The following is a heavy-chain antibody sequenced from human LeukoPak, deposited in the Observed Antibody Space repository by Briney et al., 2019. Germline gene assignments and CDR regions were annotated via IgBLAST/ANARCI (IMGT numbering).Heavy chain of an antibody. CDR3: ARRSGIAVAGAFDY. J-gene: IGHJ4*02. CDR2: IKQDGNDR. D-gene: IGHD6-19*01. V-gene: IGHV3-7*01. Sequence: GGSLRLSCAASGFTFSSYWMTWVRQAPGKGLEWVANIKQDGNDRYYVDSVKGRFTISRDTAKNSLYLQMNSLRAEDTAVYYCARRSGIAVAGAFDYWGQGTLVTVSS. CDR1: GFTFSSYW.